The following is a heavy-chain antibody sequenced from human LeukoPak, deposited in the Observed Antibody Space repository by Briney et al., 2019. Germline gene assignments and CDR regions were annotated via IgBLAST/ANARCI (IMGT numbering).Heavy chain of an antibody. J-gene: IGHJ5*02. V-gene: IGHV3-21*01. CDR3: ARDHVDDSFTGYGESWFDP. CDR1: GFTFSSYS. D-gene: IGHD3-9*01. Sequence: PGGSLRLSCAASGFTFSSYSMNWVRQAPGKGLEWVSSISSSSSYIYYADSVKGRLTISRDNAKNSLYLQMNSLRAEDTAVYYCARDHVDDSFTGYGESWFDPWGQGTLVTVSS. CDR2: ISSSSSYI.